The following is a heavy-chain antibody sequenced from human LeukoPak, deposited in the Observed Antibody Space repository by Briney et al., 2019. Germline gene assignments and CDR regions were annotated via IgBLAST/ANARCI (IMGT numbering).Heavy chain of an antibody. CDR2: IYYSGST. CDR1: GGSISSYY. D-gene: IGHD3-3*01. J-gene: IGHJ5*02. Sequence: SETLSLTCTVSGGSISSYYWSWIRQPPGKGLESIGYIYYSGSTNYNPSLTSRVTISVDTSKNQFSLKRSSVTAADTAVYYCARYGEAGITIFGVVKPIKSWFDPWGQGTLVTVSS. CDR3: ARYGEAGITIFGVVKPIKSWFDP. V-gene: IGHV4-59*01.